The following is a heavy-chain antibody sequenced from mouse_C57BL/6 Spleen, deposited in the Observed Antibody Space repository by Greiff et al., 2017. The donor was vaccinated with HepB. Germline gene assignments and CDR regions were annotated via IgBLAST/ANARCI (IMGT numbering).Heavy chain of an antibody. CDR1: GYTFTDYY. D-gene: IGHD2-1*01. V-gene: IGHV1-26*01. Sequence: VQLQQSGPELVKPGASVKISCKASGYTFTDYYMNWVKQSHGKSLEWIGDINPNNGGTSYNQKFKGKATLTVDKSSSTAYMELRSLTSEDSAVYYCARYRDLLWSKGSMEYWGQGTSVTVSS. CDR3: ARYRDLLWSKGSMEY. CDR2: INPNNGGT. J-gene: IGHJ4*01.